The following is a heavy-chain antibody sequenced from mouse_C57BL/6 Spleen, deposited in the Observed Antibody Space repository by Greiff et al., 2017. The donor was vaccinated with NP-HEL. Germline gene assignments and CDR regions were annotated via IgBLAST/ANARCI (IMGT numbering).Heavy chain of an antibody. CDR3: ASPHDGYYAMDY. V-gene: IGHV1-66*01. CDR1: GYSFTSYY. J-gene: IGHJ4*01. CDR2: IYPGSGNT. D-gene: IGHD2-3*01. Sequence: QVQLKESGPELVKPGASVKISCKASGYSFTSYYIHWVKQRPGQGLEWIGWIYPGSGNTKYNEKFKGKATLTADTSSSTAYMQLSSLTSEDSAVYYCASPHDGYYAMDYWGQGTSVTVSS.